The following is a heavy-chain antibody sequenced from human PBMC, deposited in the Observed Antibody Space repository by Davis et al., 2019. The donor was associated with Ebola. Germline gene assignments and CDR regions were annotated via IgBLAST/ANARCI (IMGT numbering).Heavy chain of an antibody. V-gene: IGHV1-2*06. CDR1: GYTFTGYY. CDR2: INPNSGGT. CDR3: ARARSGGSRGYYGRAFDI. J-gene: IGHJ3*02. Sequence: ASVKVSCKASGYTFTGYYMHWVRQAPGQGLEWMGRINPNSGGTNYAQKFQGRVTMTRDTSISTAYMELSRLRSDDTAVYYCARARSGGSRGYYGRAFDIWGQGTMVTVSS. D-gene: IGHD3-22*01.